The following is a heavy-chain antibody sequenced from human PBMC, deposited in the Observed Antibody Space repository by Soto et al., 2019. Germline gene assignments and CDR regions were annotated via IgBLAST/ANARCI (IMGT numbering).Heavy chain of an antibody. Sequence: EVQLLESGGGLVQPGGSLRLSCAASGFTFSDYALSWVRQAPVKGLEWVSTISGSGDNTYHADSVKGRITVSRDNSKNTLYLQMSSLSAEDTAVYNCAKGGNTNNNYYYYVEVWGKGTAVTVSS. CDR3: AKGGNTNNNYYYYVEV. CDR2: ISGSGDNT. V-gene: IGHV3-23*01. D-gene: IGHD1-1*01. J-gene: IGHJ6*03. CDR1: GFTFSDYA.